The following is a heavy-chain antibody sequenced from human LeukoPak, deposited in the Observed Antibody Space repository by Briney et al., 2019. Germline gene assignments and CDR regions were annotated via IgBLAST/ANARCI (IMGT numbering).Heavy chain of an antibody. J-gene: IGHJ4*02. CDR2: ISSSSSTI. V-gene: IGHV3-48*01. CDR3: ARVELLFGVATPDY. D-gene: IGHD3-3*01. Sequence: GGSLRLSCAASGFTFSGSSINWVRQAPAHCLESVSYISSSSSTIYYADSVKGRFTISRDNAKNSLYLQTNSLRAEDTAVYYCARVELLFGVATPDYWGQGTLVTVSS. CDR1: GFTFSGSS.